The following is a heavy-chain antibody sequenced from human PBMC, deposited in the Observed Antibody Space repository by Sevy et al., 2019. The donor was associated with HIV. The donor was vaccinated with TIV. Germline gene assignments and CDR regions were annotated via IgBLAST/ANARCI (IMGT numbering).Heavy chain of an antibody. CDR3: ARPRGDGWGYDAFDI. V-gene: IGHV5-51*01. J-gene: IGHJ3*02. Sequence: GESLKISCKGSGYSFTSYWIGWVRQMPGKGLEWRGFSYPGDSDTRYSPSFQGQVTISAAKSISTAYLQWSSLKASDTAMYYCARPRGDGWGYDAFDIWGQGTMVTVSS. D-gene: IGHD3-10*01. CDR1: GYSFTSYW. CDR2: SYPGDSDT.